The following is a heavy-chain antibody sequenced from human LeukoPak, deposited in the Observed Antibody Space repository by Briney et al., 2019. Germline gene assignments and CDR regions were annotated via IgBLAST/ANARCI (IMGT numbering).Heavy chain of an antibody. D-gene: IGHD3-22*01. Sequence: RGSLTLSCPVSGITLSNYGMSWVRPPPGKGREWVACISDRGSRTNYADSVKCRFTISTDHPKNTMYLQMNSLRAEDTAVYFCAKRGVVIRVIRVGFHKEAYYFDSWGQGALVTVSS. CDR1: GITLSNYG. CDR2: ISDRGSRT. CDR3: AKRGVVIRVIRVGFHKEAYYFDS. V-gene: IGHV3-23*01. J-gene: IGHJ4*02.